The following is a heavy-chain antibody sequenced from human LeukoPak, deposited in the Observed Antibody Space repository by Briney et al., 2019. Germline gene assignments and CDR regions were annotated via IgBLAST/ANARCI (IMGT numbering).Heavy chain of an antibody. Sequence: GGSLRLSCAASGFIFSSYGMHWVRQAPGKGLEWVAVIWYDGSNKYYADSVKGRFTISRDNSKNTLYLQMNSLRAEDTAVYYCAREPKYYYGMDVWGQGTTVTVSS. CDR2: IWYDGSNK. CDR3: AREPKYYYGMDV. V-gene: IGHV3-33*01. J-gene: IGHJ6*02. CDR1: GFIFSSYG.